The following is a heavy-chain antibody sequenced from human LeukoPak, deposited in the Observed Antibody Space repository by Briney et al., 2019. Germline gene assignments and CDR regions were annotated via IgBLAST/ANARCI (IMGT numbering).Heavy chain of an antibody. D-gene: IGHD4-23*01. CDR2: INPNSGGT. Sequence: ASVKVSCKASGYTFTGYYMHWVRQAPGQGLEWMGWINPNSGGTNYAQKFQGWVTMTRDTSISTAYMKLSRLRSDDTAVYYCARSYYGGKGSAFVGLVYWGQGTLVTVSS. J-gene: IGHJ4*02. CDR1: GYTFTGYY. V-gene: IGHV1-2*04. CDR3: ARSYYGGKGSAFVGLVY.